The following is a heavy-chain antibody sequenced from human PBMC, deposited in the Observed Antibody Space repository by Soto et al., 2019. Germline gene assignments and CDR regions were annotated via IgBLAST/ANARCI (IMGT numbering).Heavy chain of an antibody. CDR3: ARHFKYYYDSSGYNDY. CDR1: GYSFTSYW. D-gene: IGHD3-22*01. V-gene: IGHV5-51*01. CDR2: IYPGDSDT. Sequence: GESLKISCKGSGYSFTSYWIGWVRQMPGKGLEWMGIIYPGDSDTRYSPSFQGQVTISADKSISTAYLQWSSLKASDTAMYYCARHFKYYYDSSGYNDYWGQGTLVTVSS. J-gene: IGHJ4*02.